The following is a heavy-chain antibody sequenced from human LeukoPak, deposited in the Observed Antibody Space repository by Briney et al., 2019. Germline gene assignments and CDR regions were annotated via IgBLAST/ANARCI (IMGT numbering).Heavy chain of an antibody. D-gene: IGHD3-3*01. CDR3: ARDNRAMLRFLEWLVNHLDY. CDR1: GYTFTGYY. CDR2: INPNSGST. V-gene: IGHV1-2*02. J-gene: IGHJ4*02. Sequence: GASVKVSCKASGYTFTGYYMHWVRQAPGQGLEWMGGINPNSGSTNYAQKVQGRGTMTRDTSISTAYMELSRLRSDDTAVYYCARDNRAMLRFLEWLVNHLDYWGQGTLVTVSS.